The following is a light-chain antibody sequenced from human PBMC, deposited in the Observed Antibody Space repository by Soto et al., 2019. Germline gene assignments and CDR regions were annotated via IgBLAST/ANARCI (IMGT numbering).Light chain of an antibody. CDR3: QTWGTDVV. CDR1: SGHNTYA. J-gene: IGLJ2*01. Sequence: QLVLTQSPSASASLGASVKLTCTLISGHNTYAVAWHQQQPEKSPRYLMKVNSDGSHIKGDGTPDRFSGSSSGAERYLTISSLQSEGEADYYCQTWGTDVVFGGGTKLTVL. CDR2: VNSDGSH. V-gene: IGLV4-69*01.